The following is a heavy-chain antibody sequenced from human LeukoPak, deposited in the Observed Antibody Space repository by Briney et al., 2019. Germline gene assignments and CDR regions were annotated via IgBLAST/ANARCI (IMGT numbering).Heavy chain of an antibody. CDR2: ITTYNGKT. CDR3: ARGINYDLLTGYSEGFDF. CDR1: GYSFTSYG. Sequence: ASVKVSCKASGYSFTSYGITWVRRAPGQGLEWMGWITTYNGKTNYAQNFQTRVTMTTDTSTNTAYMELRSLGSDDTAVYYCARGINYDLLTGYSEGFDFWGQGTPVTVSS. J-gene: IGHJ4*02. V-gene: IGHV1-18*01. D-gene: IGHD3-9*01.